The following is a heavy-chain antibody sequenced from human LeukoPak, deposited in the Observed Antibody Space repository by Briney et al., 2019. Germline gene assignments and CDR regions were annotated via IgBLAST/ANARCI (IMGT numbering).Heavy chain of an antibody. CDR1: GGTFSSYA. J-gene: IGHJ4*02. CDR3: ARDFRNDDYDSSGYSG. CDR2: IIPIFGTA. V-gene: IGHV1-69*13. D-gene: IGHD3-22*01. Sequence: GASVKVSCKASGGTFSSYAISWVRQAPGQGLEWMGGIIPIFGTANYAQKFQGRVTITADESTSTAYMELSSLRSEDTAVYYCARDFRNDDYDSSGYSGWGQGTLVTVSS.